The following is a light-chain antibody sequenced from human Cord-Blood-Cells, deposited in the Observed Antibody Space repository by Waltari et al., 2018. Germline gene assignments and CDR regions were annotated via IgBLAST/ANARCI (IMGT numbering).Light chain of an antibody. J-gene: IGKJ5*01. V-gene: IGKV3-11*01. CDR1: QRVSSY. CDR2: DAS. CDR3: QQRSNWPIT. Sequence: EIVLTQSPATPSFSPGERATLSCRACQRVSSYLAWSQQKPGQAPRLLIYDASNRATGIPARSSGSGSGTDFTLTISSLEPEDFAVYYCQQRSNWPITFGQGTRLEIK.